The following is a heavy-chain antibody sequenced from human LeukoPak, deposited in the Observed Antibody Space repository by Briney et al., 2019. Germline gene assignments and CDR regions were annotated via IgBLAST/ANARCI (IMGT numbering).Heavy chain of an antibody. CDR1: GYTFTDFY. V-gene: IGHV1-2*02. J-gene: IGHJ4*02. Sequence: ASVKVSCKASGYTFTDFYMHWVRQAPGQGLEWMGWIDTNTGATKYAQKFQGRVTITRDTSTGTAYMELSSLISGDTALYYCASEAFCAGGSCNVQRVASWGPGTLVTVSS. D-gene: IGHD2-8*02. CDR3: ASEAFCAGGSCNVQRVAS. CDR2: IDTNTGAT.